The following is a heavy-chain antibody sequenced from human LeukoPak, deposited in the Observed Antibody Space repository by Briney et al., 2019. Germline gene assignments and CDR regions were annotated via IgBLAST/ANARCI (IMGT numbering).Heavy chain of an antibody. J-gene: IGHJ3*02. V-gene: IGHV4-59*01. CDR1: GGSISPYY. CDR3: ASGQGIPVAWGAFNI. D-gene: IGHD6-19*01. Sequence: SETLSLNCTVSGGSISPYYWRWIRQHPGKGLEWIGYIYYNGYTNYNPSLKSRVTMSVDMSKNQLSLKLSSVTAADTAVYYCASGQGIPVAWGAFNIWGQGTMVTVSS. CDR2: IYYNGYT.